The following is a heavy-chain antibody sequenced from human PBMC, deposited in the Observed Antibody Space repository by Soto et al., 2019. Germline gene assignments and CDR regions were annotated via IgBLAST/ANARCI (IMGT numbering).Heavy chain of an antibody. D-gene: IGHD2-2*01. CDR2: IYPGDSDT. V-gene: IGHV5-51*01. CDR1: GYSFTSYW. Sequence: GESLKISCKGSGYSFTSYWIGWARQMPGKGLEWMGIIYPGDSDTRYRPSFQGQVTISADKSISTAYLQWSSLKASDTAMYYCARHGCSSTSCPYYYYYGMDVWGQGTTVTVSS. CDR3: ARHGCSSTSCPYYYYYGMDV. J-gene: IGHJ6*02.